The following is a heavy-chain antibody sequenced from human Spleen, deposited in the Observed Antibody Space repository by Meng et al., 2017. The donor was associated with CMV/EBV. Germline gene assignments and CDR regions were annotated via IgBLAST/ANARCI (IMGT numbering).Heavy chain of an antibody. CDR2: IYSGGST. CDR1: GFTFSSYW. J-gene: IGHJ4*02. Sequence: GESLKISCAASGFTFSSYWMSWVRQAPGKGLEWVSVIYSGGSTYYADSVKGRFTISRDNSKNTLYLQMNSLRAEDTAVYYCARVPYWGQGTLVTVSS. V-gene: IGHV3-53*01. CDR3: ARVPY.